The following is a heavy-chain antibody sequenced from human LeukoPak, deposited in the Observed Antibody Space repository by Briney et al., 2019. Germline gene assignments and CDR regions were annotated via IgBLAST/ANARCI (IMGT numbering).Heavy chain of an antibody. J-gene: IGHJ4*02. V-gene: IGHV3-13*01. CDR3: AKCPILRGFDYYFDN. Sequence: GGSLRLSCAASGFTFSSYDMHWVRQATGKGLEWVSAIGTAGDTYYPGSVKGRFTISRENAKNSLYLQMNSPRAGDTAVYYCAKCPILRGFDYYFDNWGQGTLVTVSS. D-gene: IGHD5-12*01. CDR2: IGTAGDT. CDR1: GFTFSSYD.